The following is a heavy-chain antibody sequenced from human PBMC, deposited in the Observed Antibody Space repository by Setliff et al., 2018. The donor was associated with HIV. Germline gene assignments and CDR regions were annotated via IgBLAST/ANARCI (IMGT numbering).Heavy chain of an antibody. CDR3: ARERDSSGYQFDP. Sequence: GASVKVSCKTSGYTFTNYAIQWVRQAPGQGLQWMGWINAGNGNTKYSQEFQGRVTITRDTSASTAYMELSSLRFEDMAMYYCARERDSSGYQFDPWGQGTLVTVS. CDR1: GYTFTNYA. J-gene: IGHJ5*02. CDR2: INAGNGNT. D-gene: IGHD3-22*01. V-gene: IGHV1-3*03.